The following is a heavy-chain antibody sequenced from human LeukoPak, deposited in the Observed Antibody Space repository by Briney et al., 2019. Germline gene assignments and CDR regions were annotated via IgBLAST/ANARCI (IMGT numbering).Heavy chain of an antibody. CDR2: ISSSSSYI. J-gene: IGHJ4*02. D-gene: IGHD3-22*01. Sequence: GGSLRLSCAASGFTFSSYSMNWVRQAPGKGLEWVSSISSSSSYIYYADSVKGRFTISRDNAKNSLYLQMNSLRAEDAAVYYCARDTGAYYDSGGLDYWGQGTLVTVSS. V-gene: IGHV3-21*01. CDR1: GFTFSSYS. CDR3: ARDTGAYYDSGGLDY.